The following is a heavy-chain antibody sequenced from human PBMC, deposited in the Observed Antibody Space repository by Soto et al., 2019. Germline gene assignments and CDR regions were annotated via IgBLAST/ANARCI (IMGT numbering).Heavy chain of an antibody. CDR1: GYTFTRYT. Sequence: QVQLVQSGAEVKKPGASVKISCKASGYTFTRYTMNWVRQAPGQRLEWMGWINPDNGNTKSSQKFQDRVIITRDTSASTAYMDLSSLRSDDTAVSYCARGIATGQLDPWGQGTLVTVSS. V-gene: IGHV1-3*01. D-gene: IGHD2-15*01. CDR2: INPDNGNT. J-gene: IGHJ5*02. CDR3: ARGIATGQLDP.